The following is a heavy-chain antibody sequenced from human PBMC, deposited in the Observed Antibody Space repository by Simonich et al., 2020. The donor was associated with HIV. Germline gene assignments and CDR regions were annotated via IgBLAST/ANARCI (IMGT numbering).Heavy chain of an antibody. J-gene: IGHJ3*02. CDR1: GGSFSGYY. CDR3: ARRVYYYDSSDYLVPDALDI. D-gene: IGHD3-22*01. CDR2: INHSGRT. Sequence: QVQLQQWGAGLLKPSETLSLTCGVYGGSFSGYYWSWIHQPPGKGLEWVGEINHSGRTKYNLALKRRVAISEDTSKKQFALKLSSVTAAETAVYYWARRVYYYDSSDYLVPDALDIWGRGTMVIVSS. V-gene: IGHV4-34*01.